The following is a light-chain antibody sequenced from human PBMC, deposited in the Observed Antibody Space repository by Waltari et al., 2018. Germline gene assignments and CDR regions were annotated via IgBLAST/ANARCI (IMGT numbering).Light chain of an antibody. J-gene: IGLJ3*02. V-gene: IGLV3-21*02. CDR2: LDS. CDR3: HVWDANTVM. CDR1: NIGSRS. Sequence: SSVLTQAPSVSVAPGQTATVTCGGDNIGSRSVHWYQQKPGRAPVLVVYLDSDRPTGIPGRFSGSKSGNAATLTISRVEAGDEAGYYCHVWDANTVMFGGGTKLTVL.